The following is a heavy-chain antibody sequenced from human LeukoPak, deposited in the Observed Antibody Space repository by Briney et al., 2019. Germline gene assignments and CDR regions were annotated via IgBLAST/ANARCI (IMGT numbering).Heavy chain of an antibody. CDR2: INPNSGGT. CDR3: ARPTGTMTTFDY. Sequence: WVRHAPGQRLEWMGWINPNSGGTNYAQKFQGRVTMTRDTSISTAYMELSRLRSDDTAVYYCARPTGTMTTFDYWGQGTLVTVSS. D-gene: IGHD4-17*01. J-gene: IGHJ4*02. V-gene: IGHV1-2*02.